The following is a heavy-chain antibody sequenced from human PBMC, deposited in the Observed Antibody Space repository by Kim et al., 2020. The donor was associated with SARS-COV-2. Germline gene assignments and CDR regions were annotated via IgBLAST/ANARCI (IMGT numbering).Heavy chain of an antibody. D-gene: IGHD1-26*01. Sequence: ASVKVSCKASGYTFTSYAMHWVRQAPGQRLEWMGWINAGNGNTKYSQKFQGRVTITRDTSASTAYMELSSLRSEDTAVYYCARGLGGLYYAGIYYFDYWGQGTLVTVSS. CDR3: ARGLGGLYYAGIYYFDY. V-gene: IGHV1-3*01. CDR1: GYTFTSYA. J-gene: IGHJ4*02. CDR2: INAGNGNT.